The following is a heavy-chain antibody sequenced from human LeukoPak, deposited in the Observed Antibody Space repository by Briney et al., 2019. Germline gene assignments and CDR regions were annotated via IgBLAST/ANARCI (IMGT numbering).Heavy chain of an antibody. CDR2: ISSSGSTI. CDR3: ARAPYTIFGAMDV. D-gene: IGHD3-3*01. CDR1: GFTFSSYE. Sequence: HPGGSLRLSCAASGFTFSSYEMNWVRQAPGKGLKWVSYISSSGSTIYYADSVKGRFTISRDNAKNSLYLQMNSLRAEDTAVYYCARAPYTIFGAMDVWGKGTTVTVSS. J-gene: IGHJ6*03. V-gene: IGHV3-48*03.